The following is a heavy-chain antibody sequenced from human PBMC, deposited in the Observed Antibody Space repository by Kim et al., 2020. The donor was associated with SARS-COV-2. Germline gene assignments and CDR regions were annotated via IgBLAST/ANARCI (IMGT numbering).Heavy chain of an antibody. D-gene: IGHD3-16*02. Sequence: GGSLRLSCAASGFTFSDYYMSWIRQAPGKGLEWVSYISSSSSYTNYADSVKGRFTISRDNAKNSLYLQMNSLRAEDTAVYYCARVGYDYVWGSYRHYYYYYGMDVWGQGTTVTVSS. V-gene: IGHV3-11*05. CDR3: ARVGYDYVWGSYRHYYYYYGMDV. J-gene: IGHJ6*02. CDR1: GFTFSDYY. CDR2: ISSSSSYT.